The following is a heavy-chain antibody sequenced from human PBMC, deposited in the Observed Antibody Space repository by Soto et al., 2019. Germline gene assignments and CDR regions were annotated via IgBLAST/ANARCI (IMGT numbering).Heavy chain of an antibody. CDR3: ARQIYDSDTGPNFQYYFDS. V-gene: IGHV5-10-1*01. J-gene: IGHJ4*02. CDR2: IDPSDSQT. CDR1: GYSFAGYW. D-gene: IGHD3-22*01. Sequence: GESVKISCXGSGYSFAGYWITWVRQKPGKGLEWMGRIDPSDSQTYYSPSFRGHVTISVTKSITTVFLQWSSLRASDTAMYYCARQIYDSDTGPNFQYYFDSWGQGTPVTVSS.